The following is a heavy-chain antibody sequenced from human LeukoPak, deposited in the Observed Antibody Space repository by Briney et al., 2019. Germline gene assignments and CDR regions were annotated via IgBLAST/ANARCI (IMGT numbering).Heavy chain of an antibody. CDR1: GYTFTSYG. D-gene: IGHD1-26*01. Sequence: GASVKVSCKASGYTFTSYGISWVRQAPGQGLEWMGWISAYNGNTNYAQKLQGRVTMTTDTSTSTAYMELRSLRSDDTAVYYCARRPLEEWELLGDYQPPHWFDYWSQGTLVTVSS. CDR2: ISAYNGNT. CDR3: ARRPLEEWELLGDYQPPHWFDY. J-gene: IGHJ4*02. V-gene: IGHV1-18*01.